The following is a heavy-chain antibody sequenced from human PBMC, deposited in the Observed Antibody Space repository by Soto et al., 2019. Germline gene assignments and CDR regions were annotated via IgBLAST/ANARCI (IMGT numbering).Heavy chain of an antibody. CDR3: ARSQGSSTSLEIYYYYYYGMDV. V-gene: IGHV1-69*01. CDR1: GGTFGRYA. CDR2: IIPIPGTA. J-gene: IGHJ6*02. Sequence: QVQLVQSGAEVKKPGSSVKVSCKASGGTFGRYAIIWVRQAPGQGLEWMGGIIPIPGTATYAQKFQGRVTIAADESTSTAYMELSSLRSEDTAVYYCARSQGSSTSLEIYYYYYYGMDVWGQGTTVTVS. D-gene: IGHD2-2*01.